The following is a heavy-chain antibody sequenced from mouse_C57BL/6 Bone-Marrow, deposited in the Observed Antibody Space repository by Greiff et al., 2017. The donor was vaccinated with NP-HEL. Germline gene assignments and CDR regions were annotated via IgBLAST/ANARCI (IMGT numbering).Heavy chain of an antibody. CDR3: ARARYGSIFYWYFDV. J-gene: IGHJ1*03. CDR1: GFTFSSYA. CDR2: ISDGGSYT. V-gene: IGHV5-4*01. Sequence: EVHLVESGGGLVKPGGSLKLSCAASGFTFSSYAMSWVRQTPEKRLEWVATISDGGSYTYYPDNVKGRFTISRDNAKNNLYLQMSHLKSEDTAMYYCARARYGSIFYWYFDVWGTGTTVTVSS. D-gene: IGHD1-1*01.